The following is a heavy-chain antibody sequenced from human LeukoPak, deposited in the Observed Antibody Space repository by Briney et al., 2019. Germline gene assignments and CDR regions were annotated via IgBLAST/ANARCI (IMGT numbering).Heavy chain of an antibody. J-gene: IGHJ4*02. CDR3: ARDRRGFWSGYDY. CDR2: IIPIFGTA. V-gene: IGHV1-69*05. Sequence: ASVKVSCKASGYTFTSYAMHWVRQAPGQGLEWMGGIIPIFGTANYAQKFQGRATITTDESTSTAYMELSSLRSEDTAVYYCARDRRGFWSGYDYWGQGTLVTVSS. CDR1: GYTFTSYA. D-gene: IGHD3-3*01.